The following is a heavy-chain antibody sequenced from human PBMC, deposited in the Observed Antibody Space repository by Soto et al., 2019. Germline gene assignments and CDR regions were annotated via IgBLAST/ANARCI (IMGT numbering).Heavy chain of an antibody. CDR1: GGSISSSSCY. CDR3: ARSLGSSWYYYYYYGMDV. Sequence: PSETLSLTCTVSGGSISSSSCYWGWIRQPPGKWLEWIGSIYYSGSTYYNPSLKSRVTISVDTSKNQFTLKLSSVTAADTAVYYCARSLGSSWYYYYYYGMDVWGQGTTVTVSS. V-gene: IGHV4-39*01. D-gene: IGHD6-13*01. J-gene: IGHJ6*02. CDR2: IYYSGST.